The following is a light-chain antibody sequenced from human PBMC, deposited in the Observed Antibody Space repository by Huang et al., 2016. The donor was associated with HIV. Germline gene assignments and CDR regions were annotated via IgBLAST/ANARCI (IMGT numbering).Light chain of an antibody. CDR1: QGISSF. V-gene: IGKV1-9*01. CDR3: QQFNNYPLT. CDR2: AAS. J-gene: IGKJ4*01. Sequence: IQLTQSSSSLSASVGDRVTITCRASQGISSFLAWYQQKPGKAPKLLMYAASTVHSGVPLRFSGSGSGTDFTLTISSLQPEDFATYYCQQFNNYPLTFGGGTKVEIK.